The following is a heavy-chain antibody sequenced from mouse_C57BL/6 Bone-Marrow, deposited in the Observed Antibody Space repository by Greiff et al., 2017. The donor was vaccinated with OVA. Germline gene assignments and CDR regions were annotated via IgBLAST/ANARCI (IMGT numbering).Heavy chain of an antibody. CDR3: ARGRYYYAMDY. V-gene: IGHV1-69*01. CDR1: GYTFTSYW. J-gene: IGHJ4*01. CDR2: IDPSDSYT. Sequence: VQLQQPGAELVMPGASVKLSCKASGYTFTSYWMHWVKQRPGQGLEWIGEIDPSDSYTNYNQKFKGKSTLTVDKSSSTAYMQLSSLTSEDSAVYYCARGRYYYAMDYWGQGTSVTVSS.